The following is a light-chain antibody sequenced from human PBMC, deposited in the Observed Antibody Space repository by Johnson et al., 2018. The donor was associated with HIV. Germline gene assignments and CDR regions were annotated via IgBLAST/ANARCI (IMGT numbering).Light chain of an antibody. CDR3: GTVDPSLSAGGV. J-gene: IGLJ1*01. CDR2: KHN. Sequence: QSVLTQPPSVSAAPRQKVTIPCSGSSSTLGNNYVSWYQVLPGTAPKLLIYKHNERPSGIPDQLYGTKPGTYATLGITGLQTGDEADYYCGTVDPSLSAGGVFGTGTKVTVL. V-gene: IGLV1-51*02. CDR1: SSTLGNNY.